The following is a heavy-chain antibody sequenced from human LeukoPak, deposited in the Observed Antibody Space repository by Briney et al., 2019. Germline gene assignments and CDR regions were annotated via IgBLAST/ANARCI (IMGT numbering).Heavy chain of an antibody. CDR3: AKDRRGNWNYVGDLDY. D-gene: IGHD1-7*01. Sequence: PGGSLRLSCAASGFTFSSCWMSWVRQAPGKGLEWVSVISEGGTSTYYADSVKGRFTISRDNSKNTLYLQMNSLRAEDTAVYYCAKDRRGNWNYVGDLDYWGQGTLVTVSS. V-gene: IGHV3-23*01. CDR1: GFTFSSCW. J-gene: IGHJ4*02. CDR2: ISEGGTST.